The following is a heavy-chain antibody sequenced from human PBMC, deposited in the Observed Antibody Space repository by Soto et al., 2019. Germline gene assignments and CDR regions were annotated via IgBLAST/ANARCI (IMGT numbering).Heavy chain of an antibody. V-gene: IGHV4-31*03. J-gene: IGHJ4*02. CDR2: IYYSGST. CDR1: GGSISSGGYY. Sequence: SSETLSLTCTVSGGSISSGGYYWSWIRQHPGKGLEWIGYIYYSGSTYYNPSLKSRVTISVDTSKNQFSLKLSSVTAADTAVYYCARDSAGGIAAAGPFDEWGQGTLVTVSS. CDR3: ARDSAGGIAAAGPFDE. D-gene: IGHD6-13*01.